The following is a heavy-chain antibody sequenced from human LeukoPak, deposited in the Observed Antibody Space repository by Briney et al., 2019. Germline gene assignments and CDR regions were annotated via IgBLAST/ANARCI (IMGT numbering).Heavy chain of an antibody. CDR1: GFTFSSYA. CDR2: IKQDGSEK. D-gene: IGHD1-14*01. J-gene: IGHJ6*03. V-gene: IGHV3-7*01. CDR3: ARIPDWYYYYYMDV. Sequence: GGSLRLSCAASGFTFSSYAMHWVRQAPGKGLEWVANIKQDGSEKYYMDSVKGRFTISRDNAKNSPYLQMNSLRAEDTAVYYCARIPDWYYYYYMDVWGKGTTVTVSS.